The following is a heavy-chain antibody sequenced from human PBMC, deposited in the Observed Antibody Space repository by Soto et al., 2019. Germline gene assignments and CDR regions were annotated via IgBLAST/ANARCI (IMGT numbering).Heavy chain of an antibody. J-gene: IGHJ4*02. D-gene: IGHD2-15*01. CDR1: GFTLTSYA. CDR3: AKRLAATGGYCDY. V-gene: IGHV3-23*01. CDR2: ISPSGGST. Sequence: EVQLLESGGGLVQPGGSLRLSCAASGFTLTSYAMGWVRQTPGKGLEWVSAISPSGGSTFYADSVKGRFTISRDTSKNTLYLQMNSLRAEDTALYYCAKRLAATGGYCDYWGQGTLVTVSS.